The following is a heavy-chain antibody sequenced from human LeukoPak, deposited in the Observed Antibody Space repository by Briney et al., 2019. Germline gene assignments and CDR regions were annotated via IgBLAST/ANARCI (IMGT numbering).Heavy chain of an antibody. CDR3: AKASSSWYNEPYDY. Sequence: GGSLRLSCAASGFTVSSNYMNWVRQAPGKGLEWVSMIYPNGNTFYTDSVKGRFTISRDNSKNTLYLQMNSLRAEDTAVYYCAKASSSWYNEPYDYWGQGTLVTVSS. J-gene: IGHJ4*02. CDR2: IYPNGNT. V-gene: IGHV3-66*01. CDR1: GFTVSSNY. D-gene: IGHD6-13*01.